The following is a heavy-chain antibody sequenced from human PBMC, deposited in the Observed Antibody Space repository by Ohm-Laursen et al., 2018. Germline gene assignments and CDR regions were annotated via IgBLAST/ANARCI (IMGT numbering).Heavy chain of an antibody. CDR3: AGRGY. Sequence: SDTLSFTCTISGGAISSYYWSWIRQPAGKGVEWSGRINISGTNYNPSLKSRVTMSVDPSKNQFYLNVSSVTAADTAVYYCAGRGYWGQGTLVTVSS. CDR1: GGAISSYY. V-gene: IGHV4-4*07. J-gene: IGHJ4*02. D-gene: IGHD1-26*01. CDR2: INISGT.